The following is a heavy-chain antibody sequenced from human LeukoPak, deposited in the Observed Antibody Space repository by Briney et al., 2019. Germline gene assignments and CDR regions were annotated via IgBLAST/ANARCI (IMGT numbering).Heavy chain of an antibody. Sequence: GGSLRLSCAASGFTFSSYGMHWVRQAPGKGLEWVAVISYDGSNKYYADSVKGRFTISRDNAKNSLYLQMNSLRAEDTAVYYCARDDRRGGFDYWGQGTLVTVSS. D-gene: IGHD3-22*01. J-gene: IGHJ4*02. V-gene: IGHV3-30*03. CDR2: ISYDGSNK. CDR1: GFTFSSYG. CDR3: ARDDRRGGFDY.